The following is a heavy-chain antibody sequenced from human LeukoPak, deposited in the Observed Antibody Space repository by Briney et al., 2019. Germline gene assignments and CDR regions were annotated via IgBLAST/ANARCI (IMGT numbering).Heavy chain of an antibody. Sequence: GESLKISCKGSGYSFTSYWIGWVRQMRGEGLEGRGIIYPGDSDTRYSPSFQGQVTISADKSISTAYLQWSSLKASDTAMYYCARTSYYYDSSGSFDYWGQGTLVTVSS. J-gene: IGHJ4*02. V-gene: IGHV5-51*01. CDR2: IYPGDSDT. CDR1: GYSFTSYW. CDR3: ARTSYYYDSSGSFDY. D-gene: IGHD3-22*01.